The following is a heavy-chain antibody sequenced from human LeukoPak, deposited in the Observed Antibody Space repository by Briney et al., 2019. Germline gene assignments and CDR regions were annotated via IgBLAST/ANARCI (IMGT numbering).Heavy chain of an antibody. J-gene: IGHJ6*02. CDR3: ARDLRYGFGEFYYYYGMDV. V-gene: IGHV1-46*01. D-gene: IGHD3-10*01. CDR2: INPSGGST. Sequence: ASVKVSCKASGYTFTSYYMHWVRQAPGQGLEWMGIINPSGGSTSYAQKFQGRVTMTRDTSTSTVHMELSSLRSEDTAVYYCARDLRYGFGEFYYYYGMDVWGQGTTVTVSS. CDR1: GYTFTSYY.